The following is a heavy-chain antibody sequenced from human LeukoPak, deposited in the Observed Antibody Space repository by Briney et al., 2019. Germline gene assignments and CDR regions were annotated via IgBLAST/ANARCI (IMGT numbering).Heavy chain of an antibody. Sequence: PGGSLRLSRAASGFTFSSYAMSWVRQAPGKGLEWVSAISGSGGSTYYADSVKGRFTISRDNSKNTLYLQMNSLRAEDTAVYYCAKDFRSGSYYTDYWGQGTLVTVSS. D-gene: IGHD1-26*01. CDR3: AKDFRSGSYYTDY. CDR2: ISGSGGST. CDR1: GFTFSSYA. J-gene: IGHJ4*02. V-gene: IGHV3-23*01.